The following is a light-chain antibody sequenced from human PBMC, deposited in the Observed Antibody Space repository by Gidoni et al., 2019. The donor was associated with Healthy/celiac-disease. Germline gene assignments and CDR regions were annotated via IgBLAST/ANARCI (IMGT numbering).Light chain of an antibody. CDR2: WGS. V-gene: IGKV2-28*01. Sequence: DIVMTQSPLSLPVTPGEPASISCRSSQSLLHSNGYNYLDWYLQKPGQSPQLLIYWGSNRASGVPDRFSGSGSGTDFTLKISRVEAEDVGVYYCMQALQTPYTFGQGTKLAIK. J-gene: IGKJ2*01. CDR3: MQALQTPYT. CDR1: QSLLHSNGYNY.